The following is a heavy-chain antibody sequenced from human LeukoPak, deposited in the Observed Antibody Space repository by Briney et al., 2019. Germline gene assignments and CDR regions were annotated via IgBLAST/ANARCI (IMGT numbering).Heavy chain of an antibody. D-gene: IGHD4-17*01. V-gene: IGHV3-7*01. CDR1: GFTFNRDW. CDR3: ARPTTVTTIAADAFDI. Sequence: PGGSLRLSCAASGFTFNRDWTAWVRQAPGKGLEWVANIKEDGSEKNYVDSVKGRFTISRDNAENSVYLQMNDLRAEDTGVYYCARPTTVTTIAADAFDIWGQGTMVTVSS. CDR2: IKEDGSEK. J-gene: IGHJ3*02.